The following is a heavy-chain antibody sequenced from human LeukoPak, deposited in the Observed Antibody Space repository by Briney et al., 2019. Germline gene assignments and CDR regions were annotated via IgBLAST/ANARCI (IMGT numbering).Heavy chain of an antibody. D-gene: IGHD5-12*01. J-gene: IGHJ4*02. CDR3: AKGDVDIVATIDSYYFDY. V-gene: IGHV3-23*01. CDR2: ISGSGGST. Sequence: SGGSLRLSCAASGFTFSSYAMSWVRQAPGKGLEWVSAISGSGGSTYYADSVKGRFTISRDNSKNTLYLQMNSLRAEDTAVYYCAKGDVDIVATIDSYYFDYWGQGTLVTVSS. CDR1: GFTFSSYA.